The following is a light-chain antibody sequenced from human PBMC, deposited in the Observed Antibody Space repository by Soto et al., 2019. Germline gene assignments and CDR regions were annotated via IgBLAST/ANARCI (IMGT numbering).Light chain of an antibody. CDR3: QQYSSLPHT. Sequence: ESVLTQSPATLSLSPGERATLSCRASQSVSNSFFAWYQQKPGQAPRLLIYGVSSRATGIPDRFSGSGSGTDFTLTISILEPEYFVVYYCQQYSSLPHTFGQGTKLEVK. CDR1: QSVSNSF. J-gene: IGKJ2*01. CDR2: GVS. V-gene: IGKV3-20*01.